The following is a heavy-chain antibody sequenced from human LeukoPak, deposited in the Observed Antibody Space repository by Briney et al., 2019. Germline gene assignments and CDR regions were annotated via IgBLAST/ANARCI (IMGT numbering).Heavy chain of an antibody. V-gene: IGHV6-1*01. CDR1: RDSVSSNSAA. J-gene: IGHJ2*01. CDR3: ARVIYGSFHWYFDL. CDR2: TYYRSKWYN. D-gene: IGHD3-10*01. Sequence: SQTLSLTCAISRDSVSSNSAAWNWIRQSPSRGLEWLGRTYYRSKWYNDYAVSVKSRITINPNTSKNQFSLQLNSVTPEDTAVYYCARVIYGSFHWYFDLWGPGTLVTVSS.